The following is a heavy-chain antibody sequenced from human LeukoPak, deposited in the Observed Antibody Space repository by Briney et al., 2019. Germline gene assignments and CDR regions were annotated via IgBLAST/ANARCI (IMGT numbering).Heavy chain of an antibody. V-gene: IGHV1-2*02. CDR2: ITPNSGGT. J-gene: IGHJ3*02. CDR1: GYTFTGYY. CDR3: ARVYRWLHHNNAFDI. Sequence: GASVKVSCKASGYTFTGYYMHWVRQAPGQGLEWMGWITPNSGGTNYAQKFQGRVTMTSDTSISTAYMELSRLRSNDTAVYYCARVYRWLHHNNAFDIWGQGTMVTVSS. D-gene: IGHD5-12*01.